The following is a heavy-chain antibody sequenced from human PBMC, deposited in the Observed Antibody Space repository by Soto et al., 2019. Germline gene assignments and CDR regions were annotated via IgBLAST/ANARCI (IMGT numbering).Heavy chain of an antibody. CDR2: ISGSGGST. J-gene: IGHJ4*02. V-gene: IGHV3-23*01. Sequence: GGSLRLSCAASGFTFSSYAMSWVRQAPGKGLEWVSAISGSGGSTYYADSVKGRFTISRDNSKNTLYPQMNSLRAEDTAVYYCAKDRHGSGSYYNSGYFDYWGQGTLVTVSS. CDR3: AKDRHGSGSYYNSGYFDY. D-gene: IGHD3-10*01. CDR1: GFTFSSYA.